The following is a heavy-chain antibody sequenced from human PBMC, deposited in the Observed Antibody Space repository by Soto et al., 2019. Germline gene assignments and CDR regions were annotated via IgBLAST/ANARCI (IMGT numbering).Heavy chain of an antibody. Sequence: EVQLLESGGGLVQPGGSLRLSCAASGFTFSSYAMSWVRQAPGKGLEWVSVISGSGGSTYYADSVKGRFTISRDNSKNTLYLQMNSLRAEDTGVYYCAPQKGWFQSFDYWGQGTLVTVSS. J-gene: IGHJ4*02. CDR2: ISGSGGST. CDR1: GFTFSSYA. CDR3: APQKGWFQSFDY. D-gene: IGHD2-15*01. V-gene: IGHV3-23*01.